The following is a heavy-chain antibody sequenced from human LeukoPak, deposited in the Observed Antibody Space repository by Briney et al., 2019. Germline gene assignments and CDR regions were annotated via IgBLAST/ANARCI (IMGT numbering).Heavy chain of an antibody. CDR2: ISSSSSYI. J-gene: IGHJ6*02. V-gene: IGHV3-21*01. Sequence: GGSLRLSCAASGFTFSSYSTNWVRQAPGKGLEWVSSISSSSSYIYYADSVKGRFTISRDNAKNSLYLQMNSLRAEDTAVYYCARGPEIFSYGMDVWGQGTTVTVSS. CDR3: ARGPEIFSYGMDV. CDR1: GFTFSSYS. D-gene: IGHD2/OR15-2a*01.